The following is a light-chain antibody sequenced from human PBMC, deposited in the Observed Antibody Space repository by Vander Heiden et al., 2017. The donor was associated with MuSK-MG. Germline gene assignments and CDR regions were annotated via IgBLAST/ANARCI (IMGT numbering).Light chain of an antibody. V-gene: IGLV3-21*02. Sequence: SYVLTQPPSVSVAPGQTATIACWGNNIGSKSVHWYQQKPGQAPVLVVYNDKERPSGIPERFSGSNTGNTAKLNISWVEAGDEADYYGQLKDESTEEWVFGGGTKMTVL. J-gene: IGLJ2*01. CDR1: NIGSKS. CDR2: NDK. CDR3: QLKDESTEEWV.